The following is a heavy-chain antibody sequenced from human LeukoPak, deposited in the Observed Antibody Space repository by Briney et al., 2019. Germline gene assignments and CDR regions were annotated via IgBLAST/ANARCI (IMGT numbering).Heavy chain of an antibody. V-gene: IGHV4-59*12. D-gene: IGHD6-13*01. CDR3: ARDGGYSSSRPGFDY. Sequence: PSETLSLTCTVSGGSISSYYWSWIRQPPGKGLEWIGYIYYSGSTTYNPSLKSRVTISVDTSKNQFSLKLSSVTAADTAVYYCARDGGYSSSRPGFDYWGQGTLVTVSS. CDR1: GGSISSYY. CDR2: IYYSGST. J-gene: IGHJ4*02.